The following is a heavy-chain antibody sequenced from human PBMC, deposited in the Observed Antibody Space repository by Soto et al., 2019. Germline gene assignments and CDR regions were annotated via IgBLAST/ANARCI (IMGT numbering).Heavy chain of an antibody. CDR2: IIPSLDIA. D-gene: IGHD2-2*01. V-gene: IGHV1-69*02. CDR1: GGTFSSYT. J-gene: IGHJ4*02. Sequence: GASVKVSCKASGGTFSSYTISWVRQAPGQGLEWMGRIIPSLDIAHYAQKFQGRVAITADKSTSTAYMELSSLRSEDTAVYYCARIYSRYCSSTTCPIFDYWGQGTLVTVS. CDR3: ARIYSRYCSSTTCPIFDY.